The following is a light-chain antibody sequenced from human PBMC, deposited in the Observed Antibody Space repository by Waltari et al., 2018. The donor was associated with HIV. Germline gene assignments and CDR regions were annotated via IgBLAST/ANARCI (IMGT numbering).Light chain of an antibody. Sequence: QSALTQPASVSGSPGQSITISCTGTSSAVGAYNYVSWYQHHPGKAPKLIIYEVSNRPSGISNRFSGSKSGNTASLTISGLQAEDEADYYCSSYANANILFGGGTKLTVL. CDR2: EVS. J-gene: IGLJ3*02. CDR1: SSAVGAYNY. CDR3: SSYANANIL. V-gene: IGLV2-14*01.